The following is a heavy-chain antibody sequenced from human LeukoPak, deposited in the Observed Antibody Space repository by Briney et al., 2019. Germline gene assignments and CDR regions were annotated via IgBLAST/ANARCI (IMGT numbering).Heavy chain of an antibody. D-gene: IGHD1-1*01. CDR1: GYTFTGYY. Sequence: GASVKVSCKASGYTFTGYYMHWVRQAPGQGLEWMGWINPNSGGTNYAQKFQGRVTMTRDTSISTAYMELSRLRSDDTAVYYCARVSLVNPYNRWFDPWGQGTLVTVSS. V-gene: IGHV1-2*02. CDR2: INPNSGGT. CDR3: ARVSLVNPYNRWFDP. J-gene: IGHJ5*02.